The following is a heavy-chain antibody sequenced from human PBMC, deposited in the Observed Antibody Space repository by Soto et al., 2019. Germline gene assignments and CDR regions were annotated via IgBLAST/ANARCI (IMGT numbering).Heavy chain of an antibody. CDR2: INPSGGST. CDR1: GYTFTSYY. CDR3: ARDPFRIRPQRGRPDGMDV. V-gene: IGHV1-46*01. D-gene: IGHD2-15*01. Sequence: GAAVKVSCKASGYTFTSYYMHWVRQAPGQGXEWMGIINPSGGSTSYAQKFQGRVTMTRDTSTSTVYMELSSLRSEDTAVYYCARDPFRIRPQRGRPDGMDVWGQGTTVTVSS. J-gene: IGHJ6*02.